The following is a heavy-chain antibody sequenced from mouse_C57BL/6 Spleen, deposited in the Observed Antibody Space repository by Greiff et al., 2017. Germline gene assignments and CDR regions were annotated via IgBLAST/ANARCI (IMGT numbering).Heavy chain of an antibody. V-gene: IGHV6-3*01. J-gene: IGHJ2*01. CDR3: TVTTVPGFDY. Sequence: EVKLEESGGGLVQPGGSMKLSCVASGFTFSNSWMNWVRQSPEKGLEWVAQIRLKSDNYATHYAESVKGRFTISRDDSKSSVYLQMNNLRAEDTGIYYCTVTTVPGFDYWGQGTTLTVSS. CDR2: IRLKSDNYAT. CDR1: GFTFSNSW. D-gene: IGHD1-1*01.